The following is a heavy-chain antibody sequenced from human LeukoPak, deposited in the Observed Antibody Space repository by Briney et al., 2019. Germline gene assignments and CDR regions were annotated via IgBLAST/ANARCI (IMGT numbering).Heavy chain of an antibody. CDR1: GYTFTGYY. CDR2: ISAYNGNT. CDR3: ARYPAGGAFDI. V-gene: IGHV1-18*04. Sequence: ASVKLSCKASGYTFTGYYMHWVPQAPGQGLEWMGWISAYNGNTHYAQKLQGRVTMTTDTSTSTAYMELRRLRSDDPPVYYCARYPAGGAFDIWGEGAMVTVSS. J-gene: IGHJ3*02.